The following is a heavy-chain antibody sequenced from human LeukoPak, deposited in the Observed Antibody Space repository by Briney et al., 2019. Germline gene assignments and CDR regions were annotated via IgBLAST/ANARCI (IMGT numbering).Heavy chain of an antibody. CDR2: IYHSGST. J-gene: IGHJ5*02. D-gene: IGHD5/OR15-5a*01. CDR1: GYSISSGYY. CDR3: ARAHAVSGRLGT. Sequence: SETLSLTCAVSGYSISSGYYWGWIRQPPGKGLEWIGSIYHSGSTYYNPSLKSRVTISVDTSKNQFSLKLSSVTAADTAVYYCARAHAVSGRLGTWGQGTLVTVSS. V-gene: IGHV4-38-2*01.